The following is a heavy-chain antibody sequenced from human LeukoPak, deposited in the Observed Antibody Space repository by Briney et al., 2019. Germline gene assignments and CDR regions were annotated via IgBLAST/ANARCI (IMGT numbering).Heavy chain of an antibody. J-gene: IGHJ4*02. CDR1: GYIFTNYG. CDR3: ASGSSYDSSGRGFDY. V-gene: IGHV1-2*02. CDR2: INPDSGVT. D-gene: IGHD3-22*01. Sequence: ASVKVSCKASGYIFTNYGISWVRQAPGQGLEWMGWINPDSGVTNYAQKFQGRVTMTRDTSISTAYMELSRLRFDDTAVYYCASGSSYDSSGRGFDYWGQGTLVTVSS.